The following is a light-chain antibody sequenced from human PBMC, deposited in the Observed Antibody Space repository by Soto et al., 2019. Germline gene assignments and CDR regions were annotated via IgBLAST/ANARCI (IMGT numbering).Light chain of an antibody. CDR3: NSYTSSSTYV. CDR2: EVS. V-gene: IGLV2-14*01. Sequence: QSALTQPASVSGSPGQSITISCTGSSSDLGGYNYVSWYQQHPGKAPKLMIYEVSNRPSGVSNRFSGSKSGNTASLTISGLQAEDEADYYCNSYTSSSTYVFGTGTKLT. CDR1: SSDLGGYNY. J-gene: IGLJ1*01.